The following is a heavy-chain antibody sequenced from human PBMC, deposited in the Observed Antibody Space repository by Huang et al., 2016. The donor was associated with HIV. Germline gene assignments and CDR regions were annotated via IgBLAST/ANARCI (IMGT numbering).Heavy chain of an antibody. J-gene: IGHJ1*01. CDR1: GGTLSRYG. CDR2: ISPVFGAA. CDR3: ARTSNWKAEYFRF. V-gene: IGHV1-69*13. D-gene: IGHD1-20*01. Sequence: QVQLVQSGTEVKTPGSSVKVSCKASGGTLSRYGISWVRQAPGQGLEWTGGISPVFGAANDAQKFQGRLTITADESTNTAYMELSSLRFDDTAVYYCARTSNWKAEYFRFWGQGTLVTVAS.